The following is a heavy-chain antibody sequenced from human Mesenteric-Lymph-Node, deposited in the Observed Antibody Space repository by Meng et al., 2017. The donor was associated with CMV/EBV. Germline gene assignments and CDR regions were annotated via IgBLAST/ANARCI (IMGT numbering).Heavy chain of an antibody. CDR1: GFTFSSYW. CDR3: ARDPSSYYDSGGQTGPKAFDI. CDR2: ISSSGNTI. D-gene: IGHD3-22*01. V-gene: IGHV3-11*01. J-gene: IGHJ3*02. Sequence: GESLKISCAASGFTFSSYWMSWIRQAPGKGLEWVSYISSSGNTIYYADSVKGRFTISRDNAKNSVSLQMNSLRVEDTAVYYCARDPSSYYDSGGQTGPKAFDIWGQGTMVTVSS.